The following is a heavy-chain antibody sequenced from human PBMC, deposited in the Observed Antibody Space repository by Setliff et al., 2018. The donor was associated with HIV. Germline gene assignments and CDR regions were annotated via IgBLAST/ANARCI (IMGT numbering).Heavy chain of an antibody. V-gene: IGHV4-34*01. CDR1: GGPSNDYY. CDR2: IHHTGYI. Sequence: SETLSLTCAVYGGPSNDYYWNWIRQPPGKGLEWIGEIHHTGYINYHPSFKSRVTISLDTSRNQFSLKLRPVTAADTAVYYCARFEVTTVTTRDYWGQGTLVTVSS. D-gene: IGHD4-17*01. J-gene: IGHJ4*02. CDR3: ARFEVTTVTTRDY.